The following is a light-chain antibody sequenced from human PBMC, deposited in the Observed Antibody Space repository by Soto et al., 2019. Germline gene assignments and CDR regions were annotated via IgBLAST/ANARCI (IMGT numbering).Light chain of an antibody. V-gene: IGKV1-5*03. CDR2: RAS. J-gene: IGKJ1*01. Sequence: DIQMTQSPSTLSASVGDRVTITCRASQNINNWLAWYQQKPGKAPKLLIYRASSLENGVPSRFSGRGSGTAFIFTITSLQPDDFATYYCQRYSRDPTFGQGTKVEI. CDR1: QNINNW. CDR3: QRYSRDPT.